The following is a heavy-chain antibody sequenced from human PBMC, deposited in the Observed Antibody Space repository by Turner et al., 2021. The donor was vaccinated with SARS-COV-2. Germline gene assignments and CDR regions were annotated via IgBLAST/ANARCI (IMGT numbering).Heavy chain of an antibody. CDR1: GGSISSSSYY. CDR3: ARHWEVAAAAYLARFDP. J-gene: IGHJ5*02. CDR2: MYYSGST. V-gene: IGHV4-39*01. D-gene: IGHD6-13*01. Sequence: QLQLQESRPGLVKPSETLSLPCTVPGGSISSSSYYWGWIRQPPGKGLGWIGSMYYSGSTYNNPSLKSRVTISVDTSKNHFSLKLSSVTAADTALYYCARHWEVAAAAYLARFDPWGQGTLVTVSS.